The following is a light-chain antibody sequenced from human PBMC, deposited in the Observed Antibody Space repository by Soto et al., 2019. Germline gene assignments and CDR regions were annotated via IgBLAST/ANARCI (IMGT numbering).Light chain of an antibody. J-gene: IGLJ1*01. CDR3: QSYGSSLSAYV. CDR2: DSN. V-gene: IGLV1-40*01. Sequence: QSVLTQPPSVSGAPGQRVTISCTGSSSNIGAGYDVHWYQQLPGTAPKLLIYDSNNRPLGVPDRFSGSKSGTSAPLAITGLQGEDEADYYYQSYGSSLSAYVFGTGTKVTVL. CDR1: SSNIGAGYD.